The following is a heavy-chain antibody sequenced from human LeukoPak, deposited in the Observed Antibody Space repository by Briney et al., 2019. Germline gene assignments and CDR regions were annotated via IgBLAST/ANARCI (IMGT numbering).Heavy chain of an antibody. J-gene: IGHJ4*02. D-gene: IGHD3-10*01. CDR2: ISAYNGNT. CDR3: ARTRGHHATMAYFDY. Sequence: ASVKVSCKASGYTFTSYGISWVRQAPGQGLEWMGWISAYNGNTNYAQKLQGRVTMTRDMSTSTVYMELSSLRSEDTAVYYCARTRGHHATMAYFDYWGQGTLVTVSS. V-gene: IGHV1-18*01. CDR1: GYTFTSYG.